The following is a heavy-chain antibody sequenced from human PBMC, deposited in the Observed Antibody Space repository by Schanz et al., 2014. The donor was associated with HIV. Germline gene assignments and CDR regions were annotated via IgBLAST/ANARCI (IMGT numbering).Heavy chain of an antibody. CDR3: ARLMIENWFDP. CDR2: ISYSGNT. V-gene: IGHV4-30-4*01. J-gene: IGHJ5*02. CDR1: GGSISSGDAY. D-gene: IGHD3-16*01. Sequence: QVQLQESGPGLVKPSQTLSLTCTVSGGSISSGDAYWTWIRQPPGKGLEWIGYISYSGNTHYNASLKRRVSIPADTSKNQFSLKLRSVTAADTAIYYCARLMIENWFDPWGQGSLVTVSS.